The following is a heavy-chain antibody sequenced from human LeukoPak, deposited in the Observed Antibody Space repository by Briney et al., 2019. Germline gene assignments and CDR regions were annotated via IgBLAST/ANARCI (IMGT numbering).Heavy chain of an antibody. CDR3: AREDSSSWYSNWFDP. D-gene: IGHD6-13*01. J-gene: IGHJ5*02. V-gene: IGHV1-2*06. Sequence: ASVKVSCKASGYTFTNHGISWVRQAPGQGLEWMGRINPNSGGTNYAQKFQGRVTMTRDTSISTAYMELSRLRSDDTAVYYCAREDSSSWYSNWFDPWGQGTLVTVSS. CDR1: GYTFTNHG. CDR2: INPNSGGT.